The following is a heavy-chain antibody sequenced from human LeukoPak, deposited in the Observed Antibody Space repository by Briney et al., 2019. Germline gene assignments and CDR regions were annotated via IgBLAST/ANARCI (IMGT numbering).Heavy chain of an antibody. V-gene: IGHV4-31*03. Sequence: SETLSLTCTVSGGPISSGGYYWSWIRQHPGKGLEWIGYIYYSGSTYYNPSLKSRVTISVDTSKNQFSLKLSSVTAADTAVYYCARAWEVEYQLLYEVPYWFDPWGQGTLVTVSS. CDR2: IYYSGST. CDR1: GGPISSGGYY. J-gene: IGHJ5*02. D-gene: IGHD2-2*02. CDR3: ARAWEVEYQLLYEVPYWFDP.